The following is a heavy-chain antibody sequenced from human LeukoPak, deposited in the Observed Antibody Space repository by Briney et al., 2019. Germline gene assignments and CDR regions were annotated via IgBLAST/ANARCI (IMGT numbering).Heavy chain of an antibody. Sequence: SETLSLTCTVSGGSISSRGYYWGWIRQPPGKGLEWIGSIYYGGSTYYHPSLKSRVTISVDTSKNQFSLRLTSVTAADTAVYYCARHWHYWGQGTLVTVSS. CDR2: IYYGGST. CDR1: GGSISSRGYY. CDR3: ARHWHY. V-gene: IGHV4-39*01. J-gene: IGHJ4*02.